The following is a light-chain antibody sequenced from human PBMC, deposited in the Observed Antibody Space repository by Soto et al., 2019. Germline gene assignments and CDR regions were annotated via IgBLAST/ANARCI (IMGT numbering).Light chain of an antibody. Sequence: QAVVTQEPSLTVSPGGTVTLTCGSSTGAVTSDHYPYWFQQKPGQAPRALIFDATNKHSWTPARFSGSLLGDKAALTLSGAQPEDEADYYSLLFGGPRVFGGGTKLTVL. CDR3: LLFGGPRV. CDR2: DAT. CDR1: TGAVTSDHY. V-gene: IGLV7-46*01. J-gene: IGLJ2*01.